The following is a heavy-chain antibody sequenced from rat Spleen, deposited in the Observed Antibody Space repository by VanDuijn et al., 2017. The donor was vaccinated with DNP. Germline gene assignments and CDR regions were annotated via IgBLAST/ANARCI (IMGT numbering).Heavy chain of an antibody. J-gene: IGHJ2*01. CDR3: AWPST. CDR2: IKAKSNNYAT. Sequence: EVQVLESGGGLVQPGSSLKLSCATSGFTFSTAWMYWYRQFPEKRLELVARIKAKSNNYATDYTESVKGRFTISRDDSKSSIYRQLNNLKEEDTAIYYCAWPSTWGQGVMVTVSS. V-gene: IGHV6-6*01. CDR1: GFTFSTAW. D-gene: IGHD1-10*01.